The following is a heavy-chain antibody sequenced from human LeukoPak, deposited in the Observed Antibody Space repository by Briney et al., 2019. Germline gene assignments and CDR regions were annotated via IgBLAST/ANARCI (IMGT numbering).Heavy chain of an antibody. D-gene: IGHD4-17*01. J-gene: IGHJ4*01. Sequence: PGGSLRLSCAASGFTFSSYDMHWVRQATGKGLEWVSGLVTAGDTYYAGPVKGRFTISREDAKNSLYLQMNSLRAGDTAVYFCARAYGDYGFDFWGRGTLVTVSS. CDR1: GFTFSSYD. CDR3: ARAYGDYGFDF. CDR2: LVTAGDT. V-gene: IGHV3-13*01.